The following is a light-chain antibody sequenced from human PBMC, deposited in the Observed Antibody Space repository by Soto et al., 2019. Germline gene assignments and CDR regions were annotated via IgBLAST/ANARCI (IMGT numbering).Light chain of an antibody. V-gene: IGKV1-39*01. CDR1: QNISNY. CDR3: QQSFNSPT. CDR2: AAS. Sequence: DIQMTQSPSSLSASVGDRVTITCRASQNISNYLNWYQHKPGKAPKLLISAASDLQSGVPSGFSGSGSGTDLTLTISSLQPEDFATYYCQQSFNSPTFGQGTKVEIK. J-gene: IGKJ2*01.